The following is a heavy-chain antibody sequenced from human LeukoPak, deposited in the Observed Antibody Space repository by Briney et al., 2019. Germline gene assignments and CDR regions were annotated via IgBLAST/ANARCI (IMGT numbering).Heavy chain of an antibody. CDR3: AREGSGAVAGRNLDY. CDR1: GFTVSSNY. V-gene: IGHV3-53*01. J-gene: IGHJ4*02. Sequence: GGSLRLSCAASGFTVSSNYMSWVRQAPGKGLEWVSVIYSGGSTYYADSVKGRFTISRDNAKNSLYLQMNSLRAEDTAVYYCAREGSGAVAGRNLDYWGQGTLVTVSS. D-gene: IGHD6-19*01. CDR2: IYSGGST.